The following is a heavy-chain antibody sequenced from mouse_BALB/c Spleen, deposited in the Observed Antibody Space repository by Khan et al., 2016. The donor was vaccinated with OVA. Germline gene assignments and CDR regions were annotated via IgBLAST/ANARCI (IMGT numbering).Heavy chain of an antibody. CDR2: SSSGSSAI. V-gene: IGHV5-17*02. CDR1: GFTFSSFG. CDR3: TRGGNWDDFDY. J-gene: IGHJ2*01. Sequence: EVQLVESGGGLVQPGGSRKLSCAASGFTFSSFGMHWVRQAPEKGLEWVAYSSSGSSAIFYADTVKGRFTISRDNPKNTLFLQMTSLRSEDTAMYYCTRGGNWDDFDYWGQGTTLTVSS. D-gene: IGHD4-1*01.